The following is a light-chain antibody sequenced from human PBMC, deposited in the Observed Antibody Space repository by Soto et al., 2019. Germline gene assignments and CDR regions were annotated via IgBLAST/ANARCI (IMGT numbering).Light chain of an antibody. Sequence: QSVLTQPPSASGTPGQRVTISCSGSSSNIGSNTVNWYQQLPGTAPKLLIYSNNQRPSGVPDRFSGSKSGTSASLAISGLKFEDEADYYWAAWDDSLNGVVFGGGPQLTV. CDR1: SSNIGSNT. CDR3: AAWDDSLNGVV. CDR2: SNN. V-gene: IGLV1-44*01. J-gene: IGLJ2*01.